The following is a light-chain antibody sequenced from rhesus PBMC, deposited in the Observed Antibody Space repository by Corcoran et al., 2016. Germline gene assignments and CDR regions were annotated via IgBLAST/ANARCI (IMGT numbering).Light chain of an antibody. CDR1: QDITNS. V-gene: IGKV1-32*02. CDR3: QQGNSTPLT. Sequence: DIQMSQSPSSLSASIGDRVTITCRASQDITNSLNWYQQKAGKAPNFLIYYAKPLASWVPSRFSGRGSGTEFTLTISSLQPEDFATYYCQQGNSTPLTFGGGPKV. CDR2: YAK. J-gene: IGKJ4*01.